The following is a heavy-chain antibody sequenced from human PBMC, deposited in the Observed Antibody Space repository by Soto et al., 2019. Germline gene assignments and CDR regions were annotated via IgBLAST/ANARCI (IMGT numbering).Heavy chain of an antibody. CDR3: ARVMTLWFGEIYYYGMDV. V-gene: IGHV3-21*01. Sequence: EVQLVESGGGLVKPGGSLRLSCAASGFTFSSYSMNWVRQAPGKGLEWVSSISSSSSYIYYADSVKGRFTISRDNAKNSLYLQMNSLRAEDTAVYYCARVMTLWFGEIYYYGMDVWGQGTTGTVSS. CDR2: ISSSSSYI. D-gene: IGHD3-10*01. J-gene: IGHJ6*02. CDR1: GFTFSSYS.